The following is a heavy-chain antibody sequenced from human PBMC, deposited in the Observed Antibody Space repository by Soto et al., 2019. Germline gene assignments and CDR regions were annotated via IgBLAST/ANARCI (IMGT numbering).Heavy chain of an antibody. D-gene: IGHD2-15*01. J-gene: IGHJ4*02. V-gene: IGHV3-33*03. CDR1: GFTLNNYG. CDR2: MWYDGLRQ. CDR3: VKESTPPFFDS. Sequence: GGSLRLSCVGSGFTLNNYGVHWVRQAPGKGLEWVALMWYDGLRQTYLDSVRGRCTVSRDSSTNTIYLQMNSLRVEDTGNYFCVKESTPPFFDSWGQGTPVTVSS.